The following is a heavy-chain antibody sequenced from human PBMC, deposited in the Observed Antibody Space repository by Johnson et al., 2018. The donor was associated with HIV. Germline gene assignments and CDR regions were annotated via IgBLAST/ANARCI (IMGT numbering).Heavy chain of an antibody. V-gene: IGHV3-30*02. CDR1: GFTFADYN. CDR3: AKVYCGGDCSFGGAAFNI. Sequence: QVQLVESGGGVVQPGGSLRLSCAASGFTFADYNMHWVRHAPGRGLEWVAFISYSGSDTYYVDSVKGRFTVSRDNSKNTLYLQMNSLRAEDTAVYYCAKVYCGGDCSFGGAAFNIWGQGTMVTVSS. J-gene: IGHJ3*02. CDR2: ISYSGSDT. D-gene: IGHD2-21*02.